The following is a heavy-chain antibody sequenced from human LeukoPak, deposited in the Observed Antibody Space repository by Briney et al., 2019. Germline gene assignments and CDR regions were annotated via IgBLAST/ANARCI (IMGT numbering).Heavy chain of an antibody. J-gene: IGHJ4*02. D-gene: IGHD4-11*01. CDR1: GFTFSSYS. Sequence: PGGSLRLSCAASGFTFSSYSMNWVRQAPGKGLEWVSSISSSSSYIYYADSVKGRFTISRDNAKNSLYLQMNSLRAEDTAVYYCARELGTVTTMDYWGQGTLVTVSS. CDR2: ISSSSSYI. CDR3: ARELGTVTTMDY. V-gene: IGHV3-21*01.